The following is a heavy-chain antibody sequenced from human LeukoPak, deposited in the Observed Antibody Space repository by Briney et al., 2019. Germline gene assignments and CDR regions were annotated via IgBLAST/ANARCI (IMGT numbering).Heavy chain of an antibody. D-gene: IGHD3-10*01. CDR2: ISYDGSNK. CDR1: GFTFSSYA. J-gene: IGHJ6*03. Sequence: GRSLRLSCAASGFTFSSYAMHWVRQAPGKGLEWVAVISYDGSNKYYADSVKGRFTISRDNSKNSLYLQMNSLRAEDTAVYYCARDHNYYGSGSSHYYYYYMDVWGKGTTVTVSS. CDR3: ARDHNYYGSGSSHYYYYYMDV. V-gene: IGHV3-30*04.